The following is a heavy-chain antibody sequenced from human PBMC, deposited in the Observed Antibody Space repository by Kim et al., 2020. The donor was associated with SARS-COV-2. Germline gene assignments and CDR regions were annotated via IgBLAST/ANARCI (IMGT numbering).Heavy chain of an antibody. V-gene: IGHV1-3*01. CDR2: INPAIGST. CDR3: ARWPLYGSGTYSYDHGMDV. D-gene: IGHD3-10*01. J-gene: IGHJ6*02. CDR1: GYTFSSYT. Sequence: ASVKVSCQASGYTFSSYTIHWVRQAPGQGLEWMGWINPAIGSTKYSEKFQDRVTITRDTSASTAHMELSSLRSEDTAVYYCARWPLYGSGTYSYDHGMDVWGQGTTVTVSS.